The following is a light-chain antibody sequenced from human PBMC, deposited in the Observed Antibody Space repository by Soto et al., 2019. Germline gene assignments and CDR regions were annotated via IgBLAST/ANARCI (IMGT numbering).Light chain of an antibody. CDR2: GVS. CDR1: NSDVGAYNY. CDR3: SSYTTITTLI. J-gene: IGLJ2*01. Sequence: QSALTQPASVSGSRGQSITISCTGTNSDVGAYNYVSWYQQHPGKVPKLLIYGVSNRPSGVSNRFSGSKSGNTASLTISGLQAEDEADYYCSSYTTITTLIFGGGTKVTVL. V-gene: IGLV2-14*01.